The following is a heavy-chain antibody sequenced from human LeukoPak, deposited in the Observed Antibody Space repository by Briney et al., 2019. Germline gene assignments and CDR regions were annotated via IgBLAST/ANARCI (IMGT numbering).Heavy chain of an antibody. CDR1: GFTFSSYS. J-gene: IGHJ4*02. D-gene: IGHD3-22*01. CDR3: AKDRSYYDSSGYYAL. Sequence: GGSLRLSCAASGFTFSSYSMNWVRQAPGKGLEWVSAISGSGGSTYYADSVKGRFTISRDNSKNTLYLQMNSLRAEDTAVYYCAKDRSYYDSSGYYALWGQGTLVTVSS. V-gene: IGHV3-23*01. CDR2: ISGSGGST.